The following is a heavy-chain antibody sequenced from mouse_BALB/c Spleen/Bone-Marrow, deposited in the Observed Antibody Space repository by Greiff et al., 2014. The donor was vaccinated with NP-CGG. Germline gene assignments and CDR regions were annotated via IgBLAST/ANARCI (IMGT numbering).Heavy chain of an antibody. Sequence: QVQLKASGAELVRPGSSVKISCQASGYAFSRYWMNWVKQRPGQGLEWIGQIYPGDGDTNYNGKFKGKATLTADKSSSTAYVQLSSLTSEDSAVYFCARWITTVVAPYVMDYWGQGTSVTVSS. D-gene: IGHD1-1*01. J-gene: IGHJ4*01. CDR1: GYAFSRYW. CDR2: IYPGDGDT. CDR3: ARWITTVVAPYVMDY. V-gene: IGHV1-80*01.